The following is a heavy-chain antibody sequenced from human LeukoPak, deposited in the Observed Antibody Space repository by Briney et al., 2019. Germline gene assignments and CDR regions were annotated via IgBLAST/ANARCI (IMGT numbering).Heavy chain of an antibody. CDR3: ARSVNYYGSRESYFDY. J-gene: IGHJ4*02. V-gene: IGHV4-31*03. CDR1: GGSISNGGYY. Sequence: SQTLSLSSTVSGGSISNGGYYCSWIRQHPGKGLEWIGYIYYSGSTYYNPSLKSRVTISVDTSKNQFSLKLSSVTAADTAVYYCARSVNYYGSRESYFDYRGQGTLVTVSS. CDR2: IYYSGST. D-gene: IGHD3-22*01.